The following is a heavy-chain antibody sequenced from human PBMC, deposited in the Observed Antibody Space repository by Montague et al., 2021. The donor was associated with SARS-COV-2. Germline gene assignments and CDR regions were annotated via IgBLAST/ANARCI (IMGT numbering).Heavy chain of an antibody. CDR2: LWYDGGNK. D-gene: IGHD6-13*01. V-gene: IGHV3-33*01. CDR3: ARELRGFSTSWYALDS. Sequence: SLSLSCPASGFTFSSFGMHWVRQAPGKGLEWVAALWYDGGNKYYADSVKGRFTISRDNSKNTLYLQMNSLRAEDTAVYYCARELRGFSTSWYALDSWGQGTLVTVSS. J-gene: IGHJ4*02. CDR1: GFTFSSFG.